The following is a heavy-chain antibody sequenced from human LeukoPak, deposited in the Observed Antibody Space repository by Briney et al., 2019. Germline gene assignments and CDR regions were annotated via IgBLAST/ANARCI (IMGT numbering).Heavy chain of an antibody. CDR2: ISAYNGNT. D-gene: IGHD3-10*01. V-gene: IGHV1-18*01. J-gene: IGHJ6*02. CDR1: GYTFTSYG. Sequence: ASVKVSCKASGYTFTSYGISWVRQAPGQGLEWMGWISAYNGNTNYAQKLQGRVTMTTDTSTSTAYMELRSLRSDDTAVYYCARENHEWFGEFTPGYYYYGMDVWGQGTTVTVSS. CDR3: ARENHEWFGEFTPGYYYYGMDV.